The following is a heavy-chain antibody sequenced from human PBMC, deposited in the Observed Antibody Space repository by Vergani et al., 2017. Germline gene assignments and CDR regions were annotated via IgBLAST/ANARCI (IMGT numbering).Heavy chain of an antibody. J-gene: IGHJ6*02. V-gene: IGHV3-15*07. Sequence: EVQLVESGGGIVKPGGSLRLSCVASGFSFRNAWMNWVRRTPGKGLEWVGRIKSTFDRGTTDYAAAVKGRFTISREDSKNTLFMQMNCLKTEDIGVYYCTADPLYCGDGSCYWLRDHHYYGMDVWVQGTTVTVSS. CDR1: GFSFRNAW. D-gene: IGHD2-21*01. CDR3: TADPLYCGDGSCYWLRDHHYYGMDV. CDR2: IKSTFDRGTT.